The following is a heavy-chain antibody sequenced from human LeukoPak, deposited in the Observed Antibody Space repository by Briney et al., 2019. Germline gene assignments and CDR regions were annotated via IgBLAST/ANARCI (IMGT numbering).Heavy chain of an antibody. Sequence: SETLSLTCAVYGGSFSGYYWSWIRQPPGKGLEWIGEINHSGSTNYNPSLKSRVTISVDTSKNQFSLKLSSVTAADTAVYYCARGHVASSVTIAAAGIRLRGWFDPWGQGTLVTVSS. V-gene: IGHV4-34*01. CDR3: ARGHVASSVTIAAAGIRLRGWFDP. CDR2: INHSGST. CDR1: GGSFSGYY. J-gene: IGHJ5*02. D-gene: IGHD6-13*01.